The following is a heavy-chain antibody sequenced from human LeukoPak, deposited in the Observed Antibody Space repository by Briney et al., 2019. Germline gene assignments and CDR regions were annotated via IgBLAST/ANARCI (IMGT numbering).Heavy chain of an antibody. CDR1: GGSFSGYY. J-gene: IGHJ4*02. CDR2: INHSGST. CDR3: ARDAGGSASDY. Sequence: PSETLSLTCAVYGGSFSGYYWSWIRQPPGKGLEWIGEINHSGSTNYNPSLKSRVTISVDTSKNQFSLKLSSVTAADTAVYYCARDAGGSASDYWGQGTLVTVSS. D-gene: IGHD3-16*01. V-gene: IGHV4-34*01.